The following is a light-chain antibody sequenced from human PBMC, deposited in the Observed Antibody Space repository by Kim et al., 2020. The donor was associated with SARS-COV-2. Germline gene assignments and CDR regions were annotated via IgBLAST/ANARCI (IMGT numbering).Light chain of an antibody. V-gene: IGLV2-14*03. J-gene: IGLJ3*02. Sequence: GPSITISCTGTSSDVGGYNYVSWFQQHPGKAPTLLIYDVTDRPSGVSNRFSGSKSGNTASLTISGLQAEDEADYYCSSYTSSSTRVFGGGTQLTVL. CDR2: DVT. CDR1: SSDVGGYNY. CDR3: SSYTSSSTRV.